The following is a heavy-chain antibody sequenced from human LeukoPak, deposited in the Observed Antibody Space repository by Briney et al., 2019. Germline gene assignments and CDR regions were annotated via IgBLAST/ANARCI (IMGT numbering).Heavy chain of an antibody. CDR2: IRYDGSNK. CDR3: ARDRTGTTGAFVI. CDR1: RFTFSSYG. V-gene: IGHV3-30*02. J-gene: IGHJ3*02. D-gene: IGHD1-1*01. Sequence: SGGSLRLSCTAFRFTFSSYGKHWVRQAPGKGLEWMAFIRYDGSNKYYADSVKGRFTISRDNSKNTLYLQMNSLRAEDTAVYYCARDRTGTTGAFVIWGQRTMVTVSS.